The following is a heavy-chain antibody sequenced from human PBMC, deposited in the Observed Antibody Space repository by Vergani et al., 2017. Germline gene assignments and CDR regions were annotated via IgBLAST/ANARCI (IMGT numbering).Heavy chain of an antibody. CDR2: ISGRSSYV. V-gene: IGHV3-21*02. J-gene: IGHJ4*02. CDR1: GFIFSDYN. CDR3: VREETFYDSVSDYLAGYFDH. D-gene: IGHD3-3*01. Sequence: EVQVVQSGGGLVKPGGPLRLSCETSGFIFSDYNLNWVGQAQGSGLEWVASISGRSSYVNYAVSVKGRFTISRDNAKNSLFLQINRLRPEYTAVYYCVREETFYDSVSDYLAGYFDHWGQGALVNVSS.